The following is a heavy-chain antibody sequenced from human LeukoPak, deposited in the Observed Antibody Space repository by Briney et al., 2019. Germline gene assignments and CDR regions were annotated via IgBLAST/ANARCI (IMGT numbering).Heavy chain of an antibody. Sequence: SETLSLTCTISGVSISIYSWSWIRQPPGKGLEWIGYIYHSGSTYYNPSLKSRVTISVDRSKNQFSLKLSSVTAADTAVYYCARAGPPGSNWFDPWGQGTLVTVSS. CDR1: GVSISIYS. V-gene: IGHV4-30-2*01. J-gene: IGHJ5*02. CDR2: IYHSGST. CDR3: ARAGPPGSNWFDP.